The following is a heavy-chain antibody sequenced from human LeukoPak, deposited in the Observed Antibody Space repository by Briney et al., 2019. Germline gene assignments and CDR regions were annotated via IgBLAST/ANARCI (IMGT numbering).Heavy chain of an antibody. Sequence: ASVKVSCKASGYTFTNYYIHWVRQAPGQGLEWMGLINPRGTSTIYAEKFQGRIIMTRDMSTTTDYMELSSLKSDDTAVYYCARDNSIHERGWWFDPWGQGTLVTVSS. CDR3: ARDNSIHERGWWFDP. D-gene: IGHD4-23*01. CDR1: GYTFTNYY. CDR2: INPRGTST. J-gene: IGHJ5*02. V-gene: IGHV1-46*01.